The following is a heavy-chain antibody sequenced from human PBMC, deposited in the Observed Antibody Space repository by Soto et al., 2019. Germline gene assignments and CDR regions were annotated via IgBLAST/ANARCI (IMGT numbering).Heavy chain of an antibody. Sequence: PGGSLRLSCAASGFTFSSYEMNWVRQAPGKGLEWVSYISSSGSTIYYADSVKGRFTISRDSAKNSLYLKMNSLRAEDTAVYYCARDRTEDYDILTGSSRDYGMDVWGQGTTVTVSS. V-gene: IGHV3-48*03. CDR1: GFTFSSYE. CDR2: ISSSGSTI. D-gene: IGHD3-9*01. CDR3: ARDRTEDYDILTGSSRDYGMDV. J-gene: IGHJ6*02.